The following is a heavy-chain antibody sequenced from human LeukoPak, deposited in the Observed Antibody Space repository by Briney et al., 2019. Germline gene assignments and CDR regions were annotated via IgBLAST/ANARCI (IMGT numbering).Heavy chain of an antibody. D-gene: IGHD6-19*01. CDR3: ARDNGSGWFKTFDY. Sequence: SQTLSLTCTVSGGSISSGDYYWSWIRQPPGKGLEWIGYIYYSGSTYYNPSLKGRVTISVDTSKNQFSLKLSSVTAADTAVYYCARDNGSGWFKTFDYWGQGTLVTVSS. V-gene: IGHV4-30-4*01. J-gene: IGHJ4*02. CDR2: IYYSGST. CDR1: GGSISSGDYY.